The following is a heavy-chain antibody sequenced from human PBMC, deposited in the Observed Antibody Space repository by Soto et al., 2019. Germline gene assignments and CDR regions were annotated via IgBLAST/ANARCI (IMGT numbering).Heavy chain of an antibody. D-gene: IGHD2-21*01. CDR3: ATDLPTEGGGEFDY. J-gene: IGHJ4*02. V-gene: IGHV3-15*01. CDR2: IRSKAEGEAT. CDR1: GFTFTTAW. Sequence: GGSLRLSCAASGFTFTTAWMIWVRQAPGKGLEWVGHIRSKAEGEATNYAAPVKGRFSISRDDSTNTQSLQMNSLKSEDTAVYYCATDLPTEGGGEFDYWGQGTLVTVSS.